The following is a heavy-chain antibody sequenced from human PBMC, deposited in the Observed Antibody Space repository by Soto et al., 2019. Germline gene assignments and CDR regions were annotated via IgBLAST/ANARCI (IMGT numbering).Heavy chain of an antibody. CDR1: GFTFSSYA. D-gene: IGHD6-13*01. V-gene: IGHV3-23*01. CDR2: ISGSDGST. J-gene: IGHJ4*02. CDR3: ARRSSSWYFDY. Sequence: GGSLSVSCGASGFTFSSYAVNWVRQAPGKGLEWVSVISGSDGSTYYADSVKGRFTISRDNSKNTLNLQMNSLRAEDTAVYYCARRSSSWYFDYWGQGTLVTVSS.